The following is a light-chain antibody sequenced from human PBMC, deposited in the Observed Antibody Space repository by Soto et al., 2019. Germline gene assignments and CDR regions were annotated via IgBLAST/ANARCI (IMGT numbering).Light chain of an antibody. CDR3: QHFHSYPIT. CDR2: DAS. J-gene: IGKJ5*01. CDR1: QGISSA. V-gene: IGKV1-13*02. Sequence: AIQLTQSPSSLSASVGDRVTITCRASQGISSALAWYQQKPGKAPKLLIYDASSLQSGVPSRFSGSGSGTAFTLAISSLQPEDFATYYCQHFHSYPITFGQGTRLAIK.